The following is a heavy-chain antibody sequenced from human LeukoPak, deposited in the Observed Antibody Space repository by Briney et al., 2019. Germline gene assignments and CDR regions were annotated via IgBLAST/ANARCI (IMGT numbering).Heavy chain of an antibody. CDR2: INHSGST. V-gene: IGHV4-34*01. D-gene: IGHD2-15*01. J-gene: IGHJ6*02. Sequence: SETLSLTCAVYGGSFSGYYWSWIRQPPGKGLEWIGEINHSGSTNYNPSLKSRVTISVDTSKNQFSLKLSSVTAADTAVYYCASCRVEVAATLAEYGMDVWGQGTTVTVSS. CDR3: ASCRVEVAATLAEYGMDV. CDR1: GGSFSGYY.